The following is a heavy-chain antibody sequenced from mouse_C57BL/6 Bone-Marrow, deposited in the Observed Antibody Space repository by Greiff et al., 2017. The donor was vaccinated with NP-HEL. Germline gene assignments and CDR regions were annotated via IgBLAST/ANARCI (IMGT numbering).Heavy chain of an antibody. D-gene: IGHD4-1*01. V-gene: IGHV3-6*01. Sequence: VQLKESGPGLVKPSQSLSLTCSVTGYSITSGYYWNWIRQFPGNKLEWMGYISYDGSNNYNPSLKNRISITRDTSKNQFFLKLNSVTTEDTATYYCARDWDVFFAYWGQGTLVTVSA. CDR3: ARDWDVFFAY. J-gene: IGHJ3*01. CDR1: GYSITSGYY. CDR2: ISYDGSN.